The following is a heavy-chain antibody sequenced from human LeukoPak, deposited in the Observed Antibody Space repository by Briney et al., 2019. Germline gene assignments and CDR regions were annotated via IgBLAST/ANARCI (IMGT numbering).Heavy chain of an antibody. CDR3: ARDEDYYDILTGYFDY. V-gene: IGHV1-2*02. CDR1: GYTFTGYY. D-gene: IGHD3-9*01. CDR2: INPNSGGT. J-gene: IGHJ4*02. Sequence: ASVKVSCKASGYTFTGYYMHWVRQAPGQGLEWMGWINPNSGGTNYAQKFQGRVTMTRDASISTAYMELSRLRSDDTAVYYCARDEDYYDILTGYFDYWGQGTLVTVSS.